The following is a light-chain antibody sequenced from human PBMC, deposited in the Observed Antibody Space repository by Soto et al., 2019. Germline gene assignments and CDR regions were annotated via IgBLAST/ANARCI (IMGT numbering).Light chain of an antibody. CDR2: EVS. V-gene: IGLV2-8*01. Sequence: QYALTQPPSASGSPGQSVTISCTGTSSDLGGYNYVSWYQQHPGKAPKLMIYEVSKRPSGVPDRFSGSKSGNSASLTVSGLQGQDEADYYCSSYAGSNNPVFGGGTQLTVL. CDR3: SSYAGSNNPV. CDR1: SSDLGGYNY. J-gene: IGLJ7*01.